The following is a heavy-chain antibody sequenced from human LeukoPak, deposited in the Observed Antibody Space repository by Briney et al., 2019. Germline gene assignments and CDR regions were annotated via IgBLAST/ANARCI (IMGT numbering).Heavy chain of an antibody. CDR1: GFTFSSYE. J-gene: IGHJ3*02. V-gene: IGHV3-30*02. CDR2: IRYDGSNK. Sequence: GGSLRLSCAASGFTFSSYEMNWVRQAPGKGLEWVAFIRYDGSNKYYADSVKGRFTISRDNSKNTLYLQMNSLRAEDTAVYYCAKGSSHLSTWLFDAFDIWGQGTMVTVSS. D-gene: IGHD3-22*01. CDR3: AKGSSHLSTWLFDAFDI.